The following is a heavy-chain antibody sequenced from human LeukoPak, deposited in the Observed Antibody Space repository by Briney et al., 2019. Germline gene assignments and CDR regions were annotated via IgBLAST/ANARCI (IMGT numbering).Heavy chain of an antibody. CDR1: GFTFSRYA. J-gene: IGHJ4*02. Sequence: PGGSLRLSCVASGFTFSRYAMHWVRLAPGKGLEWVAVISYDGSNKYYADSVKGRFTISRDNSKNTLYLQMNSLGAEDTALYYCARDGNFYYGPGSYCDYWGQGTLVTVSS. V-gene: IGHV3-30-3*01. CDR2: ISYDGSNK. CDR3: ARDGNFYYGPGSYCDY. D-gene: IGHD3-10*01.